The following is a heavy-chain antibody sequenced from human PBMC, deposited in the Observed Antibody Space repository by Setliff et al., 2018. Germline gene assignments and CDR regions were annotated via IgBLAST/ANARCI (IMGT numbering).Heavy chain of an antibody. Sequence: PGGSLRLSCVASGFAISSCWMSWVRQAPGKGLEWVANVNPDGSGKYYVDSVKGRFTISRDNAKNSLDLQMDSLRGEDTAVYYCARDSMYQISVYYYGMDVWGQGTTVTVSS. CDR2: VNPDGSGK. D-gene: IGHD2-2*01. CDR1: GFAISSCW. CDR3: ARDSMYQISVYYYGMDV. V-gene: IGHV3-7*01. J-gene: IGHJ6*02.